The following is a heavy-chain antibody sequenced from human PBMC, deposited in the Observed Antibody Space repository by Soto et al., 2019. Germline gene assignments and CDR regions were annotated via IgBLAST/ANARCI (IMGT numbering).Heavy chain of an antibody. J-gene: IGHJ6*02. Sequence: VQLVQSGAEVKKPGSSVKVSFKASGGTFSSYAISWVRQAPGQGLEWMGGIIPIFGTANYAQKFQGRVTITEDKATSTAYMELSSLRSEDTAVYYCARGMTTVVTPIYYYYGMDVWGQGTTVTVSS. CDR2: IIPIFGTA. V-gene: IGHV1-69*06. CDR3: ARGMTTVVTPIYYYYGMDV. D-gene: IGHD4-17*01. CDR1: GGTFSSYA.